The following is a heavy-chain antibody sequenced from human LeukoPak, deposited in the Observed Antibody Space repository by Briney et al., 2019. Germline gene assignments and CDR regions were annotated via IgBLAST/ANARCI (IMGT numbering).Heavy chain of an antibody. CDR2: ISGGVGST. Sequence: GGSLRLACAASGFTFRMYAMTWVRQAPGKGLEWVSAISGGVGSTYYADSVKGRFTISRDNSKNTVYLQVNSLRADDTAVFYCATSMVRGHMPYYYYAMAVWGQGTTVTVSS. CDR3: ATSMVRGHMPYYYYAMAV. D-gene: IGHD3-10*01. V-gene: IGHV3-23*01. J-gene: IGHJ6*02. CDR1: GFTFRMYA.